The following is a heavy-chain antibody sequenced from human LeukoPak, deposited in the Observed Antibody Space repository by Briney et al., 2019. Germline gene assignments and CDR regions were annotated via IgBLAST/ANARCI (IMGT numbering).Heavy chain of an antibody. V-gene: IGHV3-21*01. CDR1: GFTFSSYS. Sequence: GGSLRLSCAASGFTFSSYSMNWVRQAPGKGLEWVSSISSSSSYIYYADSVKGRFTISRDNAKNSLYLQMNSLRAEDTAVYYCARDRTGEQQLVKGNWFDPWGQGTLVTVSS. CDR3: ARDRTGEQQLVKGNWFDP. J-gene: IGHJ5*02. D-gene: IGHD6-13*01. CDR2: ISSSSSYI.